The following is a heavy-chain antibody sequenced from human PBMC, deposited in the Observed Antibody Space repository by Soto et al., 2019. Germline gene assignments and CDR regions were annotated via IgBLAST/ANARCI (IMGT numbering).Heavy chain of an antibody. CDR1: GGTFSNYA. Sequence: GASVKVSFKASGGTFSNYAITWVRQAPGQGLEWLGRIIPIFGTTDYAQKFQGRVTITADESTTTAYMELSSLRSDDTAVYYCAKDGGREGYFGNWFDPWGQGTLVTVSS. CDR2: IIPIFGTT. CDR3: AKDGGREGYFGNWFDP. V-gene: IGHV1-69*15. J-gene: IGHJ5*02. D-gene: IGHD2-15*01.